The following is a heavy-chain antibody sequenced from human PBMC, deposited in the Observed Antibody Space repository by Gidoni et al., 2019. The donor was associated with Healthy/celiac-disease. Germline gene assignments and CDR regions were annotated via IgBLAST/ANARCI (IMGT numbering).Heavy chain of an antibody. V-gene: IGHV3-21*01. CDR1: GFTFSSYS. CDR2: ISSSSSYI. CDR3: ARELDCCGDCYSLPFDY. J-gene: IGHJ4*02. D-gene: IGHD2-21*02. Sequence: EVQLVESGGGLVKPGGSLRLSCAASGFTFSSYSMNWVRQAPGKGLEWVSSISSSSSYIYYADSVKGRFTISRDNAKNSLYLQMNSLRAEDTAVYYCARELDCCGDCYSLPFDYWGQGTLVTVSS.